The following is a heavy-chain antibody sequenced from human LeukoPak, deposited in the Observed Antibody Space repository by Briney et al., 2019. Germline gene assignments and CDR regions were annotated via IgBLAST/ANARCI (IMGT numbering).Heavy chain of an antibody. J-gene: IGHJ6*02. D-gene: IGHD3-10*01. CDR2: ISGDDGST. Sequence: GGSLRLSCAASGFTFDDYAMHWVRQAPGKGLEWVSLISGDDGSTYYADSVKGRFTISRDNSKNSLYLQMNSLRTEDTALYYCAKEYGSGYSTYGMDVWGQGTTVTVSS. CDR1: GFTFDDYA. CDR3: AKEYGSGYSTYGMDV. V-gene: IGHV3-43*02.